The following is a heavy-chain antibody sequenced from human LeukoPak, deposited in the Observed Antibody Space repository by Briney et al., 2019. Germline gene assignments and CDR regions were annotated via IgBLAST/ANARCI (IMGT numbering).Heavy chain of an antibody. V-gene: IGHV4-34*01. CDR3: ARGSMGVFSY. CDR1: GGSFSGYY. Sequence: SETLSLTCAVYGGSFSGYYWSWIRQPPGKGLEWIGEINHSGSTNYNPSLKSRVTISVDTSKNQFSLKLSSVTAADTAAYYCARGSMGVFSYWGQGTLVSVSS. D-gene: IGHD2-8*01. CDR2: INHSGST. J-gene: IGHJ4*02.